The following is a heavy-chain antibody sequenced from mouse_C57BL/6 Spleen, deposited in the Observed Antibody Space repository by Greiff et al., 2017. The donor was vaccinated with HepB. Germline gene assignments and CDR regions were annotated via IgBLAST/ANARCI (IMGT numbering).Heavy chain of an antibody. J-gene: IGHJ4*01. Sequence: VQLQQPGAELVKPGASVKLSCKASGYTFTSYWMHWVKQRPGQGLEWIGMIHPNSGSTNYNEKFKSKATLTVDKSSSTAYMQLSSLTSEDSAVYYCARDPYYYGSRRAMDYWGQGTSVTVSS. CDR1: GYTFTSYW. D-gene: IGHD1-1*01. CDR3: ARDPYYYGSRRAMDY. V-gene: IGHV1-64*01. CDR2: IHPNSGST.